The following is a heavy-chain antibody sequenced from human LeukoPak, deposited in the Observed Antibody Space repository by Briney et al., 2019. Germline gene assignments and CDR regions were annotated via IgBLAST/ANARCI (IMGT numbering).Heavy chain of an antibody. V-gene: IGHV1-2*02. D-gene: IGHD2-15*01. CDR1: GYTFTDYY. CDR3: ARGVVEGGGSCHSYSDCRIDP. Sequence: ASVKVSCKASGYTFTDYYMHWVRQAPGQGLDWMGWNNPNNCGTNYAQKYQGRVTMTRDTSISTAYMELSRLRSDDTAVYYCARGVVEGGGSCHSYSDCRIDPWGQGTLVTVSS. J-gene: IGHJ5*02. CDR2: NNPNNCGT.